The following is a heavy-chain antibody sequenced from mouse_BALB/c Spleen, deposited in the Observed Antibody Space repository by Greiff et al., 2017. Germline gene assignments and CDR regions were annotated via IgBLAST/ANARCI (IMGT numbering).Heavy chain of an antibody. Sequence: VQLQESGAELVRPGASVTLSCKASGYTFTDYEMHWVKQTPVHGLEWIGAIDPETGGTAYNQKFKGKATLTADKSSSKAYMELRSLTSEDSAVYYCTRSPRYGNYVNGYFDVWGAGTTVTVSS. D-gene: IGHD2-10*02. V-gene: IGHV1-15*01. CDR2: IDPETGGT. CDR3: TRSPRYGNYVNGYFDV. CDR1: GYTFTDYE. J-gene: IGHJ1*01.